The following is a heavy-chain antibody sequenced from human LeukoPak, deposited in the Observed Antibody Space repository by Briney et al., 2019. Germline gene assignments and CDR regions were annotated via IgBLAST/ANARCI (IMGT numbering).Heavy chain of an antibody. Sequence: GGSLRLSRAASGFTFSSHAMSWVRQAPGMGLEWVAAISRSGTNTYYVDSVKGRFTISRDSFKNTLHLQMDSLRAEDTAVYYCAKDWPVSGDHYSPFDYWGQGTLVTVSS. CDR1: GFTFSSHA. CDR3: AKDWPVSGDHYSPFDY. V-gene: IGHV3-23*01. D-gene: IGHD4-11*01. J-gene: IGHJ4*02. CDR2: ISRSGTNT.